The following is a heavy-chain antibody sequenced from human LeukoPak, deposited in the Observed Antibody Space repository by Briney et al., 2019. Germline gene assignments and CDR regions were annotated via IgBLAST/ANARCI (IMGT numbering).Heavy chain of an antibody. CDR3: ARVLLWFGEASFDY. J-gene: IGHJ4*02. Sequence: SETLSLTCTVSGGSISSYYWSWIRQPPGKGLGWIGYIYYSGSTNYNPSLKSRVTISVDTSKNQFSLKLSSVTAADTAVYYCARVLLWFGEASFDYWGQGTLVTVSS. V-gene: IGHV4-59*12. D-gene: IGHD3-10*01. CDR1: GGSISSYY. CDR2: IYYSGST.